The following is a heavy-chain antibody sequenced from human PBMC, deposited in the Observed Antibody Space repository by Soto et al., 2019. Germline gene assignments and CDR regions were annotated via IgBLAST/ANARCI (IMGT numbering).Heavy chain of an antibody. CDR2: INADNGNT. V-gene: IGHV1-3*01. D-gene: IGHD6-13*01. CDR3: ARGSLPTSSSWYRGYFQH. Sequence: GASVKVSCKASGYTFTSYAMHWVRQAPGQRLEWMGWINADNGNTKYSQKFQGRVTITTDKSTSTAYMELSSLRSEDTAVYYCARGSLPTSSSWYRGYFQHWGQGTLVTVSS. CDR1: GYTFTSYA. J-gene: IGHJ1*01.